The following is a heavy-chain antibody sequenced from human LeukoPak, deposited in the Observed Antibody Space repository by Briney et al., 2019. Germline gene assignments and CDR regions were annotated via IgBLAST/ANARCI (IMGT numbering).Heavy chain of an antibody. D-gene: IGHD3-10*01. CDR2: INHSGST. V-gene: IGHV4-34*01. Sequence: SETLSLTCAVYGGSFSGYYWSWIRQPPGKGLEWIGEINHSGSTNYNPSLKSRVTISVDTSKNQFSLKLSSVTAADTAVYYCARPHTYISMVRGAVFDYWGQGTLVTVSS. CDR3: ARPHTYISMVRGAVFDY. CDR1: GGSFSGYY. J-gene: IGHJ4*02.